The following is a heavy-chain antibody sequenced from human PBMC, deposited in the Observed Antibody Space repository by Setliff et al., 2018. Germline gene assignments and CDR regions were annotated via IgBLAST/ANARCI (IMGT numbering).Heavy chain of an antibody. CDR2: INHSGGI. D-gene: IGHD3-10*01. V-gene: IGHV4-34*01. Sequence: PSETLSLTCSLELGSFTGYYWTWIRQVPGKGLEWIGGINHSGGINYNPSLKSRVTISGDTSKNQFSLKLTSVTAADTAVYFCARSLGSGSYYNSRPFYSDYWGQGTLVTVSS. CDR3: ARSLGSGSYYNSRPFYSDY. CDR1: LGSFTGYY. J-gene: IGHJ4*02.